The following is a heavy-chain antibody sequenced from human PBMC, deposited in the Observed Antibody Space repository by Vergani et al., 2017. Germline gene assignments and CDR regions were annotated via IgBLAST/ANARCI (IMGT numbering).Heavy chain of an antibody. CDR1: GFTFNTYA. Sequence: EVQLLESGGDLVQPGGSLRLSCAASGFTFNTYAMSWIRQAPGKGLEWVSDISGSGGSTYYADSVKGRFTIPRDNAKNTLYLQMNSLRVEDTAVYFCAKWGLSSGRAYFDYWGQGTLVTVSS. V-gene: IGHV3-23*01. CDR2: ISGSGGST. D-gene: IGHD1-26*01. J-gene: IGHJ4*02. CDR3: AKWGLSSGRAYFDY.